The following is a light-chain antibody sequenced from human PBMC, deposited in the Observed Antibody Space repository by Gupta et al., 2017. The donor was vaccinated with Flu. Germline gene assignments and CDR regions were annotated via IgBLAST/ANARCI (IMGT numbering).Light chain of an antibody. CDR3: NSRDSTDNHQAV. Sequence: RGRSTGEGDSGRRGDGSGYQQKPGQAAGLVIYAKNIRPSGSPDRVSGSSSGNTASLTITGAQAEEEADYYCNSRDSTDNHQAVFGGGTKLTVL. V-gene: IGLV3-19*01. CDR2: AKN. J-gene: IGLJ2*01. CDR1: SGRRGD.